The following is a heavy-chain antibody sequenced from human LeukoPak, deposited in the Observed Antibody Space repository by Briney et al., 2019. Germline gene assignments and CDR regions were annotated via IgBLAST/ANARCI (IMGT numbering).Heavy chain of an antibody. CDR3: AKWRTGDSYGYEY. CDR1: GFTISSSW. Sequence: GGALRLSCAASGFTISSSWMSWVRQAPGKGLEWVANIKKDGSEKNYVDPGKGRFTISRDNAKESLYLQMNSLRAEDTAVYYCAKWRTGDSYGYEYWGQGTLVTVSS. V-gene: IGHV3-7*01. CDR2: IKKDGSEK. D-gene: IGHD5-18*01. J-gene: IGHJ4*02.